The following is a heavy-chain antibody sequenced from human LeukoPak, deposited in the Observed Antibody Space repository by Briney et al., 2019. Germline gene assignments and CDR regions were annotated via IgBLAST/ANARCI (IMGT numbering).Heavy chain of an antibody. CDR3: ARSRASGYSYGTFDY. J-gene: IGHJ4*02. D-gene: IGHD5-18*01. CDR2: IDPSDSYT. V-gene: IGHV5-10-1*01. CDR1: GYSFTSYW. Sequence: GESLKISCKGSGYSFTSYWISWVRQMPGKGLEWMGRIDPSDSYTNYSPSFQGHVTISADKSISTAYLQWSSLKASDTAMYYCARSRASGYSYGTFDYWGQGTLVTVSS.